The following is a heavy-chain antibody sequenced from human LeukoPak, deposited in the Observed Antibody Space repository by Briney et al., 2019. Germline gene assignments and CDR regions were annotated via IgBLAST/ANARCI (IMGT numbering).Heavy chain of an antibody. CDR1: GCSISSHY. CDR2: IYYSGTT. D-gene: IGHD5-18*01. Sequence: PSETLSLTCTVAGCSISSHYWSWIRQPPGEGVGLIGIIYYSGTTYYNPFLKSRVTTSVEKSKNQFPLKRSWVPVAYSCVYYWARSWYSYGLFDYWGQGTLVTVSS. V-gene: IGHV4-59*11. CDR3: ARSWYSYGLFDY. J-gene: IGHJ4*02.